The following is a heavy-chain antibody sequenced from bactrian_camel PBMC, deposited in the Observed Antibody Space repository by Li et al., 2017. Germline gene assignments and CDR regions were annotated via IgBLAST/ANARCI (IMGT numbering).Heavy chain of an antibody. CDR3: AAAPASEYDCGSGSVSYSCAVDYALHND. D-gene: IGHD3*01. J-gene: IGHJ4*01. CDR1: GPTDSSRC. Sequence: DVQLVESGGGSVQPGGSLRLSCVASGPTDSSRCMGWFRQAPGKEREGVAAIYTGGDTTYYADSVKGLFTISQDNAKNTVYLQMNNLKPEDTAMYYCAAAPASEYDCGSGSVSYSCAVDYALHNDWGQGTQVTVS. CDR2: IYTGGDTT. V-gene: IGHV3S40*01.